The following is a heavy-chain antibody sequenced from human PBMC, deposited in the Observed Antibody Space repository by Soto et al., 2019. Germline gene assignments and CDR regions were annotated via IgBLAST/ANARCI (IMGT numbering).Heavy chain of an antibody. D-gene: IGHD2-15*01. CDR3: AKGLVVAATSGSPDYGMDV. CDR2: ISGSGGST. V-gene: IGHV3-23*01. J-gene: IGHJ6*02. CDR1: GFTFSSYA. Sequence: GGSLRLSCVASGFTFSSYAMSWVRQAPGKGLEWVSAISGSGGSTYYADSVKGRFTISRDNSKNTLYLQMNSLRAEDTAVYYCAKGLVVAATSGSPDYGMDVWGQGTTVTVSS.